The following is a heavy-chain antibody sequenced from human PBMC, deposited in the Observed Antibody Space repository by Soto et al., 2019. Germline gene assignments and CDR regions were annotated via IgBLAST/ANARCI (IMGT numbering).Heavy chain of an antibody. J-gene: IGHJ4*02. CDR1: GFTFGDYA. V-gene: IGHV3-49*03. Sequence: EVQLVESGGGLVQPGRSLRLSCTASGFTFGDYAMSWFRQAPGKGLEWVGFIRSKAYGGTTEYAASVKGRFTISRDDSKSIAYLQMNSLKTEDTAVYYCTRELILEWLRPVDYWGQGTLVTVSS. CDR3: TRELILEWLRPVDY. D-gene: IGHD3-3*01. CDR2: IRSKAYGGTT.